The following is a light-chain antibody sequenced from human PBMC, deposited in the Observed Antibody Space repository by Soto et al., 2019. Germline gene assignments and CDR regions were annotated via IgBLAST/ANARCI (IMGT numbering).Light chain of an antibody. CDR3: QSYDSSLSVL. J-gene: IGLJ2*01. CDR1: SSNIGAGYD. V-gene: IGLV1-40*01. Sequence: QSVLTQPPSVSGAPGQRVTISCTGSSSNIGAGYDVHWYQQLPGTAPKLLIYGNSNRPSGVPDRFSGSKSGTSASLAITGLQAEDEADYYCQSYDSSLSVLLGGGTKVTGL. CDR2: GNS.